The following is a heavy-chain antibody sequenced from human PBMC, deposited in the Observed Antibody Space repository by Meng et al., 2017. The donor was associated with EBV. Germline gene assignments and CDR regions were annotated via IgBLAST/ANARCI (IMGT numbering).Heavy chain of an antibody. CDR1: VYLVSSDG. J-gene: IGHJ4*02. Sequence: GVEVWHAGAWVEFFCEASVYLVSSDGVGWWVEAPGQGLEWMGGINPNSGGTNYAQKFQGRVTMTMDTYMNAEYMKLSRVRSGDTGVFYCAREGTLCASLEYWGQGTLVTVSS. V-gene: IGHV1-2*02. CDR3: AREGTLCASLEY. CDR2: INPNSGGT. D-gene: IGHD1-1*01.